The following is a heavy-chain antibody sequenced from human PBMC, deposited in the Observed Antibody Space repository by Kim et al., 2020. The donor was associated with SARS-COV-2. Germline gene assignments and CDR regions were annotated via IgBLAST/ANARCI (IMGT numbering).Heavy chain of an antibody. CDR2: ISGSGGST. D-gene: IGHD3-3*01. Sequence: GGSLRLSCAASGFTFSSYAMTWVRQAPGKGLEWVSAISGSGGSTYYADSVKGRFTISRDSSKNTLYLQMNSLRAEDTAVYYCAKDFGAYDFWSGLYGMDVWGQGTTVTVSS. CDR1: GFTFSSYA. J-gene: IGHJ6*02. V-gene: IGHV3-23*01. CDR3: AKDFGAYDFWSGLYGMDV.